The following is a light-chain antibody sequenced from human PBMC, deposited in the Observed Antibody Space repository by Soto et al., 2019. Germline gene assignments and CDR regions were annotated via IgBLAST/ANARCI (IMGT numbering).Light chain of an antibody. CDR3: QKSSNWPGIN. Sequence: EILSTQSPATLSYSPGEIDTLSCSSSQSVSSYLAWYQQKPGQAPRLLIYDASNRATGIPDRFSGSGSGTDFTLTIRRLEPEDFAVYYCQKSSNWPGINFGKGQRLAIK. CDR1: QSVSSY. CDR2: DAS. V-gene: IGKV3-11*01. J-gene: IGKJ5*01.